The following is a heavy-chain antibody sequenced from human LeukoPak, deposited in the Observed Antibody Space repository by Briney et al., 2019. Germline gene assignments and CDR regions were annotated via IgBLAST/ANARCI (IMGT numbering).Heavy chain of an antibody. Sequence: GASVKVSCKASGYTFTGYYMHWVRQAPGQGLEWMGWINPNSGGTNYAQKFQGRVTMTRDTSISTAYMELSRLRSDDTAVYYCARDKFPSDDILTGYYSTWGQGTLVTVSS. CDR3: ARDKFPSDDILTGYYST. V-gene: IGHV1-2*02. CDR1: GYTFTGYY. CDR2: INPNSGGT. D-gene: IGHD3-9*01. J-gene: IGHJ5*02.